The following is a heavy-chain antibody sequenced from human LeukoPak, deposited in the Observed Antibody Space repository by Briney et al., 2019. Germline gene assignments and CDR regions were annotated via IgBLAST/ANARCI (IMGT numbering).Heavy chain of an antibody. J-gene: IGHJ6*02. D-gene: IGHD6-13*01. CDR3: AREDAAAGDYYYGMDV. Sequence: GGSLRLSCAASGFTFSSYGMHWVRQAPGKGLEWVAVIWYDGSNKYYADSVKGRFTISRDNSKNTLYLQMNSLRAEDTAVYYCAREDAAAGDYYYGMDVWGQGTTVTVSS. V-gene: IGHV3-33*01. CDR2: IWYDGSNK. CDR1: GFTFSSYG.